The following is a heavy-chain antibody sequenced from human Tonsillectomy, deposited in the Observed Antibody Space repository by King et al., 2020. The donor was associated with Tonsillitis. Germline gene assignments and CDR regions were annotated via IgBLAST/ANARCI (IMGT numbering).Heavy chain of an antibody. CDR2: IYHGGST. Sequence: LQLQESGSGLVKPSQTLSLTCAVSGVSISSVGYSWSWIRQPPGKGLEWIGYIYHGGSTYYNPSLKSRVAISEDRSKNQFALKLNSVTAADSAIYYCASSGYAHGPYDAFDIWGQGTMVTVSS. D-gene: IGHD3-22*01. J-gene: IGHJ3*02. CDR3: ASSGYAHGPYDAFDI. V-gene: IGHV4-30-2*01. CDR1: GVSISSVGYS.